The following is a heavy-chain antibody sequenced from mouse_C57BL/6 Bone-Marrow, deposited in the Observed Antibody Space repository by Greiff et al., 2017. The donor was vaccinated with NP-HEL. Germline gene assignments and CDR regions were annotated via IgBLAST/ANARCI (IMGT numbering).Heavy chain of an antibody. D-gene: IGHD2-4*01. CDR1: GYTFTNYW. CDR2: IYPGGGYT. CDR3: ARCDYERAMDY. V-gene: IGHV1-63*01. J-gene: IGHJ4*01. Sequence: QVQLQQSGAELVRPGTSVKMSCKASGYTFTNYWIGWAKQRPGHGLEWIGDIYPGGGYTNYNEKFKGKATLTADKSSSTAYMQFSSLTSEDSAIYYCARCDYERAMDYWGQGTSVTVSS.